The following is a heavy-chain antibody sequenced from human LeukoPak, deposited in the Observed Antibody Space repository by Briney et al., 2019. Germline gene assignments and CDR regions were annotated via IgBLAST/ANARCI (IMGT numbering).Heavy chain of an antibody. D-gene: IGHD3-10*01. J-gene: IGHJ5*02. V-gene: IGHV4-39*07. Sequence: SETLSLTCTVSGGSISSSSYYWGWIRQPPGKGLEWIGSICYSGSTYYNPSLKSRVTISVDTSKNQFSLKLSSVTAADTAVYYCARQPGSTMVRINWFDPWGQGTLVTVSS. CDR3: ARQPGSTMVRINWFDP. CDR1: GGSISSSSYY. CDR2: ICYSGST.